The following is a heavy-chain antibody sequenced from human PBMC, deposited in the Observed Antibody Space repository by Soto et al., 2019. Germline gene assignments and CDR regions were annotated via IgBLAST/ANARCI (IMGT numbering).Heavy chain of an antibody. CDR1: GFTFSNAW. CDR2: IKSKTDGGTT. Sequence: GGSLRLSCAASGFTFSNAWMSWVRQAPGKGLEWVGRIKSKTDGGTTDYAAPVKGRFTISRDDSKNTLYLQMNSLKTEDTAVYYCTTEEYSSSSASFDIWGQGTMVTVSS. J-gene: IGHJ3*02. D-gene: IGHD6-6*01. CDR3: TTEEYSSSSASFDI. V-gene: IGHV3-15*01.